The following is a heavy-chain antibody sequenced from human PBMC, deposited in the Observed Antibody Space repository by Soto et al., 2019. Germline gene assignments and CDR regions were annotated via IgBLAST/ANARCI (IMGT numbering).Heavy chain of an antibody. D-gene: IGHD1-7*01. CDR1: GGSISSGGYY. J-gene: IGHJ5*02. Sequence: QVQLQESGPGLVKPSQTLSLTCTVSGGSISSGGYYWSWIRQHPGKGLEWIGYIYYSGSTYYNPSLKSRVTISVDTSKNQCSPQLSAVTAADTAVYYCARGWSAGTTPLFDPWVQGTLVTVSS. V-gene: IGHV4-31*03. CDR3: ARGWSAGTTPLFDP. CDR2: IYYSGST.